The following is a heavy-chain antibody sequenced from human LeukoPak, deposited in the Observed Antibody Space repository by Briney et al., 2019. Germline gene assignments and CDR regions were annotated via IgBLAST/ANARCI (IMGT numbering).Heavy chain of an antibody. CDR2: MFYTGNT. J-gene: IGHJ5*02. CDR3: ARGISSGWYGGWFDP. V-gene: IGHV4-30-4*07. Sequence: SETLSLTCGVSGGSISSGSYSWSWIRQPPGKGLEWIGYMFYTGNTYYNPSLKSRVTISVDTSKNQFSLNLSSVTAADTAVYYCARGISSGWYGGWFDPWGQGTLVTVSS. D-gene: IGHD6-19*01. CDR1: GGSISSGSYS.